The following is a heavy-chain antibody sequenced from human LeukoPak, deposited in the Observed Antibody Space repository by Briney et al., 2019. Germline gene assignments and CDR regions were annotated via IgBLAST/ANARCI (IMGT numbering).Heavy chain of an antibody. CDR1: GGSFSGYY. V-gene: IGHV4-34*01. D-gene: IGHD6-19*01. J-gene: IGHJ3*02. CDR2: INHSGST. Sequence: SETLSLTCAVYGGSFSGYYWSWIRQPPGRGREWIGEINHSGSTNYNPSLKSRVTISVDTSKNQFSLKLSSVTAADTAVYYCARVSSGWSDAFDIWGQGTMVTVSS. CDR3: ARVSSGWSDAFDI.